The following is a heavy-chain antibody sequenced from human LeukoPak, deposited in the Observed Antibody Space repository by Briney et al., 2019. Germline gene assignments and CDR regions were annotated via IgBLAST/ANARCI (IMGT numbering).Heavy chain of an antibody. J-gene: IGHJ4*02. CDR2: ISGSGTNT. D-gene: IGHD6-19*01. V-gene: IGHV3-23*01. CDR3: ARAAGAFDY. Sequence: GGSLRLSCAASGFTFSSYAMSWVRQAPGKGLEWVSTISGSGTNTYCADSVKGRFTISRDNSKNTLYLQMNSLRAEDTAVYYCARAAGAFDYWGQGTLVTVSS. CDR1: GFTFSSYA.